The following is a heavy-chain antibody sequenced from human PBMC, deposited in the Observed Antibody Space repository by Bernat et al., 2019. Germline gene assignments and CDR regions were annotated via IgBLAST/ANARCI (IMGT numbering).Heavy chain of an antibody. CDR3: ARDRSSGWYWSRGWFDP. CDR2: ISYDGSNK. V-gene: IGHV3-30-3*01. D-gene: IGHD6-19*01. J-gene: IGHJ5*02. Sequence: QVQLVESGGGVVQPGRSLRLSCAASGFTFSSYAMHWVRQAPGKGLEWVAVISYDGSNKYYEDSVKGRFTISRDNSKNTLYLQMNSLRAEDTAVYYCARDRSSGWYWSRGWFDPWGQGTLVTVSS. CDR1: GFTFSSYA.